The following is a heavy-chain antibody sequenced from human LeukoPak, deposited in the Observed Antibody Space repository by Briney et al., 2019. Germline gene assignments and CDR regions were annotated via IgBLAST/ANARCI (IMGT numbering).Heavy chain of an antibody. V-gene: IGHV1-69*13. D-gene: IGHD3-10*01. CDR2: IIPIFGTA. Sequence: SVKVSCKASGYTFTSYAMNWVRQAPGQGLEWMGGIIPIFGTANYAQKFQGRVTITADESTSTAYMELSSLRSEDTAVYCCASSSLMNHKIYYYGSGSYYNREFGYWGQGTLVTVSS. CDR1: GYTFTSYA. J-gene: IGHJ4*02. CDR3: ASSSLMNHKIYYYGSGSYYNREFGY.